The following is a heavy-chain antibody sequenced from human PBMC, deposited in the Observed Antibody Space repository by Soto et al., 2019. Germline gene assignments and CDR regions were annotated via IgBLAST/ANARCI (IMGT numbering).Heavy chain of an antibody. V-gene: IGHV3-23*01. Sequence: GGSLRLSCAASGFTFTSYAMGWVRQAPGKGLEWVSVISSGGSTYYADSVRGRFTISRDISKDTLSLQMNSLRAEDTAVYYCAKRSGAGGHFDYWGQGALVTVSS. D-gene: IGHD2-15*01. CDR3: AKRSGAGGHFDY. CDR1: GFTFTSYA. CDR2: ISSGGST. J-gene: IGHJ4*02.